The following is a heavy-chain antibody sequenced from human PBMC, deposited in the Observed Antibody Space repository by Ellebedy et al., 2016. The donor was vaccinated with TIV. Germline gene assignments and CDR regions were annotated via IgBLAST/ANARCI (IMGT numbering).Heavy chain of an antibody. CDR1: GFTFSDYY. Sequence: PGGSLRLSCAASGFTFSDYYMSWIRQAPGKGLEWVSYISSGGSTMKYADSAKGRFTNSRDNADNSLYLQMNSLRADDTAVYYCARDRTGVLDIWGQGTMVTVSS. D-gene: IGHD3-10*01. V-gene: IGHV3-11*04. CDR3: ARDRTGVLDI. CDR2: ISSGGSTM. J-gene: IGHJ3*02.